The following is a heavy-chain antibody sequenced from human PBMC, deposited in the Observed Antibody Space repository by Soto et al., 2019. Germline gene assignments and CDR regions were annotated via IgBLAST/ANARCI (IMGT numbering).Heavy chain of an antibody. Sequence: TLSLTCTVSGGSISSGGYYWSWIRQHPGKGLEWIGYIYYSGSTYYNPSLKSRVTISVDTSKNQFSLKLSSVTAADTAVYYCASLYYDYVWGSYRYGNWFDPWGQGTLVTVSS. CDR3: ASLYYDYVWGSYRYGNWFDP. J-gene: IGHJ5*02. V-gene: IGHV4-31*03. CDR2: IYYSGST. D-gene: IGHD3-16*02. CDR1: GGSISSGGYY.